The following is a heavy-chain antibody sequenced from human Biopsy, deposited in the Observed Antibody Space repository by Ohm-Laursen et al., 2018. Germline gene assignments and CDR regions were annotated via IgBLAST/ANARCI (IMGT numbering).Heavy chain of an antibody. J-gene: IGHJ3*02. CDR2: IYTSGSP. Sequence: SETLSLTCTVSGDSINNYYWSWIRQPARKGLEWIGRIYTSGSPNYNLSLESRVTMSVDTSKNQFSLNLRSVTAADTAVYYCARGTGRYYVYGAFDIWGQGTVVTVSS. CDR3: ARGTGRYYVYGAFDI. CDR1: GDSINNYY. D-gene: IGHD1-26*01. V-gene: IGHV4-4*07.